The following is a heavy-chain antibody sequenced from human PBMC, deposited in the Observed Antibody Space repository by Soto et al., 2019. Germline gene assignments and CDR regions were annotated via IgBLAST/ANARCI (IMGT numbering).Heavy chain of an antibody. D-gene: IGHD6-13*01. CDR3: ARGSSRWDY. J-gene: IGHJ4*02. V-gene: IGHV4-4*07. CDR1: GGSISSFY. Sequence: SETLSLTCTVSGGSISSFYWIWIRQPAGKGLEWIGRINSGGRNNYNPSLKSRVTMSVDTSKNQFSLRLSSVTAADTAMYYCARGSSRWDYWGQGTLVTVSS. CDR2: INSGGRN.